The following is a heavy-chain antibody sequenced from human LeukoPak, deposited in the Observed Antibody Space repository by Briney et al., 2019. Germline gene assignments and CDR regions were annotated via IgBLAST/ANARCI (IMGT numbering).Heavy chain of an antibody. Sequence: GASVKVSCKASGYTFTSYGISWVRQAPGQGLEWMGGIIPIFGTANYAQKFQGRVTITADESTSTAYMELSSLRSEDTAVYYCAREFAAAGRLFDCWGQGTLVTVSS. CDR2: IIPIFGTA. CDR1: GYTFTSYG. D-gene: IGHD6-13*01. J-gene: IGHJ4*02. CDR3: AREFAAAGRLFDC. V-gene: IGHV1-69*13.